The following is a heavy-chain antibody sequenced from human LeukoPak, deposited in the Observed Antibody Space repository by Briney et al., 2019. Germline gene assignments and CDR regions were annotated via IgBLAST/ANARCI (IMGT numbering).Heavy chain of an antibody. CDR3: ARMVGYSGYYFDY. Sequence: PSETLSLTCTVSGGSISSSSYYWGWIRQPPGKGLEWIGSIYYSGSTYYNPSLKSRVTISVDTSKNQFSLKLSSVTAADTAVYYCARMVGYSGYYFDYWGQGPWSPSPQ. D-gene: IGHD2-21*01. J-gene: IGHJ4*02. V-gene: IGHV4-39*01. CDR1: GGSISSSSYY. CDR2: IYYSGST.